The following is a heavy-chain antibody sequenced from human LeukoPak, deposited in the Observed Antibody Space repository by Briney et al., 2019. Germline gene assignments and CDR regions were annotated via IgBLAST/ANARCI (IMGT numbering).Heavy chain of an antibody. D-gene: IGHD3-10*01. CDR1: GGSISSYY. CDR3: ARWGRYGSGPYYYYMDV. Sequence: PSETLSLTCTVSGGSISSYYWSWIRQPAGKGLEWIGRIYTSGSTNYNPALKSRVTISVDKSKNQFSLKLSSVTAADTAVYYCARWGRYGSGPYYYYMDVWGKGTTVTGSS. CDR2: IYTSGST. V-gene: IGHV4-4*07. J-gene: IGHJ6*03.